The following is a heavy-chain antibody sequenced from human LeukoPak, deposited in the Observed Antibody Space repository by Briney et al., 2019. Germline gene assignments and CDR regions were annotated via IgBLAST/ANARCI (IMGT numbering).Heavy chain of an antibody. V-gene: IGHV3-21*01. CDR2: ISSSSSYI. CDR1: GFTFSSYS. CDR3: ARDLYSSSPPLDY. D-gene: IGHD6-6*01. J-gene: IGHJ4*02. Sequence: GGSLRLSCAASGFTFSSYSMNWVRQAPGKWLEWVSSISSSSSYIYYADSVKGRFTISRDNAKNSLYLQMNSLRAEDTAVYYCARDLYSSSPPLDYWGQGTLVTVSS.